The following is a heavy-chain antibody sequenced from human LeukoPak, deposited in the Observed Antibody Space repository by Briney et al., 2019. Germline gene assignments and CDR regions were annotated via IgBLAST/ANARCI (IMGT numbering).Heavy chain of an antibody. J-gene: IGHJ5*01. CDR1: GYTFTGYY. V-gene: IGHV1-2*06. Sequence: GASVKVSCKASGYTFTGYYMHWVRQAPGQGLEGMGRINPNSGGTNYAQKFQGRVTMTRDTTISTAYMEMSRLRYDDTAVYYCATGIAARPDSWGQGTLVTVSS. D-gene: IGHD6-6*01. CDR3: ATGIAARPDS. CDR2: INPNSGGT.